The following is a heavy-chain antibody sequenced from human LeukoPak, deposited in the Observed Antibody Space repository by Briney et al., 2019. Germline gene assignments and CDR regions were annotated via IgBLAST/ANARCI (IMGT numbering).Heavy chain of an antibody. J-gene: IGHJ5*02. CDR1: GYTFTGYY. Sequence: ASVKVSCKASGYTFTGYYIHWVRQAPGQGLEWMGWINPDSGGTTYAQKFQGRLTMTRGTSISTAYMELSGLRSGDTAIYYCARDRLRVAATNSHHWGQGTLVTVSS. CDR3: ARDRLRVAATNSHH. V-gene: IGHV1-2*02. CDR2: INPDSGGT. D-gene: IGHD2-15*01.